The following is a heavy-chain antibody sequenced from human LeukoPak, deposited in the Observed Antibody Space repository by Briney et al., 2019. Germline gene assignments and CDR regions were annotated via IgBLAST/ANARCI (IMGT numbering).Heavy chain of an antibody. Sequence: GASVKVSCKASGGTLSSYTISWVRQAPGQGLEWMGRIIPILGIANYAQKFQGRVTITADKSTSTAYMELSSLRSEDTAVYYCVRWGYCGGDCYPFDPWGQGTLVTVSS. CDR1: GGTLSSYT. J-gene: IGHJ5*02. CDR2: IIPILGIA. V-gene: IGHV1-69*02. CDR3: VRWGYCGGDCYPFDP. D-gene: IGHD2-21*01.